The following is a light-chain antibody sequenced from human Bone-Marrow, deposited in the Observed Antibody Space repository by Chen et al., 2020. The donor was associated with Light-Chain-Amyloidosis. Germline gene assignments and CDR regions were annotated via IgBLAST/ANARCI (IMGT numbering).Light chain of an antibody. CDR2: GSS. Sequence: EIVLTQSPGTLSLSPGEGANRSCRASQTISSNYLTWYQQKFGQAPRLLIYGSSSRATGIPDRFTGSGSGTDFPLTIHRLESEDFAMHYCQQYGTSPITFGEGTKVVIK. CDR3: QQYGTSPIT. J-gene: IGKJ4*01. V-gene: IGKV3-20*01. CDR1: QTISSNY.